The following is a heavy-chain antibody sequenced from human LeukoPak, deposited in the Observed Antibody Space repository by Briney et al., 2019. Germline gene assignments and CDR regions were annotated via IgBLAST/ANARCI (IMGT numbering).Heavy chain of an antibody. V-gene: IGHV1-24*01. CDR2: FDPEDGET. CDR1: GYTLTELS. J-gene: IGHJ4*02. CDR3: ATGGLWFGELFFDY. Sequence: ASVKVSCKVSGYTLTELSMHWVRQAPGKGLEWMGGFDPEDGETIYAQKFQGRVTMTEDTSTDTAYVELSSLRSEDTAAYYCATGGLWFGELFFDYWGQGTLVTVSS. D-gene: IGHD3-10*01.